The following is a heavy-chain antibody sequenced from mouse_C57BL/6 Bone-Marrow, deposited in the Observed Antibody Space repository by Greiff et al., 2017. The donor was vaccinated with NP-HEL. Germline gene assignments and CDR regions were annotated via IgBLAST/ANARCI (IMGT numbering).Heavy chain of an antibody. V-gene: IGHV1-64*01. Sequence: QVQLQQPGAELVKPGASVKLSCKASGYTFTSYWMHWVKQRPGQGLEWIGMIHPNSGSTNYNEKFKSKATLTVDKSSSTAYMQLSSLTSEDSAVYYCARDYDYEGPWFAYWGQGTLVTVSA. D-gene: IGHD2-4*01. J-gene: IGHJ3*01. CDR3: ARDYDYEGPWFAY. CDR2: IHPNSGST. CDR1: GYTFTSYW.